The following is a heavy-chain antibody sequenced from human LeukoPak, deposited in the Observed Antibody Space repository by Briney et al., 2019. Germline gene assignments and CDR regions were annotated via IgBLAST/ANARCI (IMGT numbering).Heavy chain of an antibody. CDR2: IYDSGST. CDR1: GGSIISYY. J-gene: IGHJ4*02. D-gene: IGHD3-22*01. V-gene: IGHV4-59*01. Sequence: SETLSLTCTVSGGSIISYYWSWIRQPPGKELEWIGNIYDSGSTNYNPSLKSRVTISVDTSKNQCSLKLSSVTAADTAVYYCARQSISGSSLSYFDYWGQGTLVNVSS. CDR3: ARQSISGSSLSYFDY.